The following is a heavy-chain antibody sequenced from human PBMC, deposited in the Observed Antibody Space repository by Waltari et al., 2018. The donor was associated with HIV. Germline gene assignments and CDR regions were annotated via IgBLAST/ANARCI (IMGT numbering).Heavy chain of an antibody. V-gene: IGHV4-39*01. J-gene: IGHJ3*02. CDR2: IYYSGST. Sequence: QLQLQESGPGLVKPSETLSLTCPVSVGSISSSSYYWGWIRQPPGKGLEWIGSIYYSGSTYYNPSLKSRVTISVDTSKNQFSLKLSSVTAADTAVYYCARLFQETDAFDIWGQGTMVTVSS. CDR1: VGSISSSSYY. CDR3: ARLFQETDAFDI.